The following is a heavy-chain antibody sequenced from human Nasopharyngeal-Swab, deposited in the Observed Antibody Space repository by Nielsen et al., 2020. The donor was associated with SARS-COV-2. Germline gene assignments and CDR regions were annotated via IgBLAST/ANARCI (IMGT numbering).Heavy chain of an antibody. CDR2: INPNSGGT. CDR3: ARDSGPPFFGVVNPSGFDY. CDR1: GYTFTSYA. J-gene: IGHJ4*02. V-gene: IGHV1-2*04. Sequence: ASVKVSCKASGYTFTSYAMHWVRQAPGQRLEWMGWINPNSGGTNYAQKFQGWVTMTRDTSISTAYMGLSRLRSDDTAVYYCARDSGPPFFGVVNPSGFDYWGQGTLVTVSS. D-gene: IGHD3-3*01.